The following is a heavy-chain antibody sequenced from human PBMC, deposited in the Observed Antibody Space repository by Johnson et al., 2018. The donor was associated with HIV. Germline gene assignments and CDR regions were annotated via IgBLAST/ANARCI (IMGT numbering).Heavy chain of an antibody. CDR1: GFTFSSYG. J-gene: IGHJ3*02. CDR2: ISYDGSNK. Sequence: QVQLVESGGGVVQPGRSLRLSCAASGFTFSSYGMHWVRQAPGKGLEWVAVISYDGSNKYYADSVKGRFAISRDISKSTLYLQMNSLRAEDTAVYYCAKERGGSYVGGDAFDIWGQGTIVAVSS. CDR3: AKERGGSYVGGDAFDI. V-gene: IGHV3-30*18. D-gene: IGHD1-26*01.